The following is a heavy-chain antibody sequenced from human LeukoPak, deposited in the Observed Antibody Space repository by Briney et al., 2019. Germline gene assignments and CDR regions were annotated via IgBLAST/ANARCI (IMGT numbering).Heavy chain of an antibody. CDR3: ARDGDCSSTSCYNRDFDY. Sequence: GGSLRLSCAASGFTFSSYGMHWVRQAPGKGLEWVAVIWYDGSNKYYADSVKGRFTISRDNSKNTLYLQMNSLRAEDTAVYYCARDGDCSSTSCYNRDFDYWGQGTPVTVSS. J-gene: IGHJ4*02. D-gene: IGHD2-2*02. V-gene: IGHV3-33*01. CDR1: GFTFSSYG. CDR2: IWYDGSNK.